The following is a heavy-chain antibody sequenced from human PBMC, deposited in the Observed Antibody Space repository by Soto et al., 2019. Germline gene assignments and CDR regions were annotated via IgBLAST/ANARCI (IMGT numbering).Heavy chain of an antibody. J-gene: IGHJ6*02. CDR1: GLTFSNAW. CDR2: IKSKTDGGTT. V-gene: IGHV3-15*01. CDR3: TTYPPYSGYDGGYYYYGVDV. D-gene: IGHD5-12*01. Sequence: GGSMRLSWAASGLTFSNAWMSWVRQAPGKGLEWVGRIKSKTDGGTTDYAAPVKGRFTISRDDSKNTLYLQMNSLKTEDTAVYYCTTYPPYSGYDGGYYYYGVDVWGQGTTVTVSS.